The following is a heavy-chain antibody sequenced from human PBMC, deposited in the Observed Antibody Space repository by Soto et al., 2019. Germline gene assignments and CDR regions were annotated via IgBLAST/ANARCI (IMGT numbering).Heavy chain of an antibody. V-gene: IGHV4-61*01. CDR1: GISVSSGRSY. Sequence: QVQLQESGPGLVKPSETLSLTCTVSGISVSSGRSYWSWIRQSPREGLEWIGHVSNSGSTTYNPSLKSRVTISLDTSTNQFSLRLSSVTAADTAIYYCARDYSSDWFGHWGRGTLVTVSS. J-gene: IGHJ5*02. CDR2: VSNSGST. CDR3: ARDYSSDWFGH. D-gene: IGHD6-19*01.